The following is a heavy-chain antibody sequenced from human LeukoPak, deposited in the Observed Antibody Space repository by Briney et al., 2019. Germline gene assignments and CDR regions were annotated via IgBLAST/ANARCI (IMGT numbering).Heavy chain of an antibody. Sequence: PGRSLRLSCAASGFTFSSYGMHWVRQAPGKGLEWVAVISYDGSNKYYADSVKGRFTISRDNSKNTLYLQMNSLRAEGTAVYYCAKFCGGDCYSSYWGQGTLVTVSS. CDR3: AKFCGGDCYSSY. D-gene: IGHD2-21*02. CDR1: GFTFSSYG. J-gene: IGHJ4*02. V-gene: IGHV3-30*18. CDR2: ISYDGSNK.